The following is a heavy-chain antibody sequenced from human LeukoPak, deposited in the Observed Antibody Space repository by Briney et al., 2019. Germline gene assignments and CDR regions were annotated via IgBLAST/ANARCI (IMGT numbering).Heavy chain of an antibody. CDR3: ARGAVGDSSPY. CDR2: INHSGST. Sequence: SETLSLTCAVYGGSFSGYYWSWIPQPPGKGLEWIGEINHSGSTNYNPSLKSRVTISVDTSKNQFSLKLSTVTAADTAVYYCARGAVGDSSPYWGQGTLVTVSS. CDR1: GGSFSGYY. D-gene: IGHD3-22*01. V-gene: IGHV4-34*01. J-gene: IGHJ4*02.